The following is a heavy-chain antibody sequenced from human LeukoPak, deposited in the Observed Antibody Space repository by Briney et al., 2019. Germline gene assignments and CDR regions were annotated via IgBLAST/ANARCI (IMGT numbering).Heavy chain of an antibody. J-gene: IGHJ3*02. CDR2: INTNTGNP. D-gene: IGHD3-22*01. CDR3: ARVKGYYDSSGYYYPDAFDI. V-gene: IGHV7-4-1*02. CDR1: GYTFTSYA. Sequence: ASVKVSCKASGYTFTSYAMNWVRQAPGQGLEWMGWINTNTGNPTYAQGFTGRFVFSLDTSVSTAYLQISSLKAEDTAVYYCARVKGYYDSSGYYYPDAFDIWGQGTMVTVSS.